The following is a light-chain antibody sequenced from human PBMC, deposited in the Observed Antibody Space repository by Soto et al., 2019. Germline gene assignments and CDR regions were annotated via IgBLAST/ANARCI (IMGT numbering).Light chain of an antibody. J-gene: IGKJ4*01. Sequence: DIQMTQSPSSLSASVGDRVAITCRASQIISSFLNWYQQKPGKAPKLLVYAASTLQSGVPSRFSGSGSGTDFTLNISSLQPEDSATYYCQQSFSTLPLTFGGGTKVEIK. CDR1: QIISSF. V-gene: IGKV1-39*01. CDR2: AAS. CDR3: QQSFSTLPLT.